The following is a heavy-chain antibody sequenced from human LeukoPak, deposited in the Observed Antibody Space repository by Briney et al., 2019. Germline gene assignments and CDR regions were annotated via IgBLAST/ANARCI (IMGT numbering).Heavy chain of an antibody. CDR1: GFPVSSAF. Sequence: GGSLRLSCVASGFPVSSAFMNRVRQAPGKGLEWVSLLASGGNTFFADSVKGRFTLSRDNSENTVYLQMNSLRAEDTAVYYCARAVGVVDCGAHSCKPYHFDSWGQGTLVAVSS. CDR2: LASGGNT. CDR3: ARAVGVVDCGAHSCKPYHFDS. D-gene: IGHD2-2*01. J-gene: IGHJ4*02. V-gene: IGHV3-66*01.